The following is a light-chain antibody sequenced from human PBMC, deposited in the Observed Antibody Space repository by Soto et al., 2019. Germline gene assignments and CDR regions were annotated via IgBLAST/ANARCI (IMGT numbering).Light chain of an antibody. Sequence: EIVLTQSPATLSLSPGERATLSCRASQSVSIDLAWYQQKPGQAPRLLIYDASNRATGIAARFSGGGSGTDFTLTISSPEPEDFAVYYCQQRSQWPWTFAQGTKV. CDR2: DAS. V-gene: IGKV3-11*01. CDR1: QSVSID. J-gene: IGKJ1*01. CDR3: QQRSQWPWT.